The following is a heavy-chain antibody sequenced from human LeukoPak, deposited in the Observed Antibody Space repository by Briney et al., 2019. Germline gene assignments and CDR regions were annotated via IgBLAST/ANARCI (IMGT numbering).Heavy chain of an antibody. Sequence: PSQTLSLTCTVSGGSISSGSYYWSWIRQPAGKGLEWIGRIYTSGSTSRSTSYNPSLKSRVTMSVDTSKNQFSLKLISVTAADTAVYYCAREYYDFWSGYYTNVYYFDYWGQGTLVTVSS. CDR3: AREYYDFWSGYYTNVYYFDY. J-gene: IGHJ4*02. V-gene: IGHV4-61*02. D-gene: IGHD3-3*01. CDR1: GGSISSGSYY. CDR2: IYTSGSTSRST.